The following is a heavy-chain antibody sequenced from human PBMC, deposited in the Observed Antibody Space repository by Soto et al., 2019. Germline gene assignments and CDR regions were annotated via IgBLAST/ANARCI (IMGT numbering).Heavy chain of an antibody. CDR3: ARDRGHDAPMDV. J-gene: IGHJ6*02. CDR2: IWHDGKNK. D-gene: IGHD3-10*01. V-gene: IGHV3-33*01. CDR1: GFTFSGYG. Sequence: PGVSLRLSCAASGFTFSGYGMHWVRQAPGKGLEWVAVIWHDGKNKYYVDSVKGRFTISRDNSENTLYLQMNSLGAEDTAVYYCARDRGHDAPMDVWGQGTTVTVSS.